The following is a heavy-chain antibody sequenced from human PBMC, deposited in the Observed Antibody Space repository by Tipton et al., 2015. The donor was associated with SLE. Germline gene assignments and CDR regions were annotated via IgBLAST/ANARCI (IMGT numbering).Heavy chain of an antibody. CDR3: ARQGQQQSFDI. J-gene: IGHJ3*02. CDR2: INPGDSDT. D-gene: IGHD6-13*01. CDR1: GYTFTSYW. V-gene: IGHV5-51*01. Sequence: QLVQSGTEVKKPGDSLKISCKGSGYTFTSYWIGWVRQMPGKGLEWMGIINPGDSDTRYSPAFQGQVTFSADKSIGTAYLQWSSLQASDTAMYYCARQGQQQSFDIWGQGTMVTVSS.